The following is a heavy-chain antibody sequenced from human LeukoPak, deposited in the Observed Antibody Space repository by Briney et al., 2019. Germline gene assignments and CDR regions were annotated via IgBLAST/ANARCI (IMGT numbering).Heavy chain of an antibody. CDR2: MNDDGSST. J-gene: IGHJ4*02. Sequence: GGSLRLSCVVSGFTFTRHWMHWVRQAPGKGLVWVSRMNDDGSSTSYAEALKGRFTISRDNSKNTLYLQMNSLRAEDTAVYYCARRAGAYSHPHDYWGQGTLVTVSS. CDR1: GFTFTRHW. V-gene: IGHV3-74*01. D-gene: IGHD4/OR15-4a*01. CDR3: ARRAGAYSHPHDY.